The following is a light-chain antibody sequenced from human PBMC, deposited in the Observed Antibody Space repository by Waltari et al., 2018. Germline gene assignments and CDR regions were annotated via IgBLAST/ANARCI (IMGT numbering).Light chain of an antibody. J-gene: IGKJ1*01. Sequence: DIQMTQSPSTLSASVGDRVTITCRASQRVNSLGAWYQQKPRKAPKLLIFKASNLESGVPSRFSGSGSGTEFTLTISSLQPDDFATYHCQQYDSYWTFGQGTKVEIK. V-gene: IGKV1-5*03. CDR1: QRVNSL. CDR2: KAS. CDR3: QQYDSYWT.